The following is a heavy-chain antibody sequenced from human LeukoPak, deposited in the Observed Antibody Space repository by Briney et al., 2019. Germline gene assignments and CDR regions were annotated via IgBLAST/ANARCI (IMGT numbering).Heavy chain of an antibody. V-gene: IGHV1-2*04. Sequence: ALVKVSCKASGYTFTGYYMHWVRQAPGQGLEWMGWINPNSGGTNYAQKFQGWVTMTRDTSISTAYMELSRLRSDDTAVYYCAREPVRRNYYYYGMDVWGQGTTVTVSS. J-gene: IGHJ6*02. CDR2: INPNSGGT. D-gene: IGHD1-1*01. CDR1: GYTFTGYY. CDR3: AREPVRRNYYYYGMDV.